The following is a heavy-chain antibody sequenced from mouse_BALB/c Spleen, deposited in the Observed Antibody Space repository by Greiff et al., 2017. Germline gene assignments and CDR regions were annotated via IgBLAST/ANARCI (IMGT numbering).Heavy chain of an antibody. CDR2: IWAGGST. J-gene: IGHJ3*01. CDR3: ARDGGWFPYFAY. Sequence: QVQLQQSGPGLVAPSQSLSITCTVSGFSLTSYGVHWVRQPPGKGLEWLGVIWAGGSTNYNSALMSRLSISKDNSKSQVFLKMNSLQTDDTAMYYCARDGGWFPYFAYWGQGTLVTVSA. V-gene: IGHV2-9*02. CDR1: GFSLTSYG. D-gene: IGHD2-3*01.